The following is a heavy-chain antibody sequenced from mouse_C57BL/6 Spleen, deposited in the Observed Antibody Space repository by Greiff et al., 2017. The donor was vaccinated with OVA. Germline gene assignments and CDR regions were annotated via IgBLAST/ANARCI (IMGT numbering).Heavy chain of an antibody. CDR2: ISNGGGST. CDR1: GFTFSDYY. Sequence: LQQSGGGLVQPGGSLKLSCAASGFTFSDYYMSWVRQTPEKRLEWVAYISNGGGSTYYPDTVKGRFTISRDNAKNTLYLQMSRLKSEDTAMYYCARTDLYYAMDYWGQGTSVTVSS. J-gene: IGHJ4*01. V-gene: IGHV5-12*01. CDR3: ARTDLYYAMDY.